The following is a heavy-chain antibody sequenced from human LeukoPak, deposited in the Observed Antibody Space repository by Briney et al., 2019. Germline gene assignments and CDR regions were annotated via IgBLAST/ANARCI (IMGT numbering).Heavy chain of an antibody. Sequence: GGSLRLSCAASGLIFSSYAMNWVRQAPGKGLEWVSAISPSDSTYYADSVKGRFIISRDNSRNTLYLQMNSLRAEDTAVYYCARADRYGTTWYGRVDYWGQGTLVTVSS. CDR2: ISPSDST. CDR1: GLIFSSYA. V-gene: IGHV3-23*01. J-gene: IGHJ4*02. CDR3: ARADRYGTTWYGRVDY. D-gene: IGHD6-13*01.